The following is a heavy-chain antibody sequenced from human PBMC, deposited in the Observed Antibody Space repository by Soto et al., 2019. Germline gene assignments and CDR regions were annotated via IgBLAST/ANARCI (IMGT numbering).Heavy chain of an antibody. CDR2: ISSSGSTI. CDR3: ASCGYYYDSSGYSIDAFDI. J-gene: IGHJ3*02. V-gene: IGHV3-11*01. D-gene: IGHD3-22*01. CDR1: GFTFSDYY. Sequence: VGSLRLSCAASGFTFSDYYMSWVRQAPGKGLEWVSYISSSGSTIYYADSVKGRFTISRDNAKNSLYLQMNSLRAEDTAVYYCASCGYYYDSSGYSIDAFDIWGQGTMVTVSS.